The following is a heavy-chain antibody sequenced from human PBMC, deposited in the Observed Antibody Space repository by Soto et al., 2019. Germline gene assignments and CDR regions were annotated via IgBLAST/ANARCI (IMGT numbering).Heavy chain of an antibody. D-gene: IGHD3-22*01. J-gene: IGHJ6*03. CDR3: ATSYYYDSSGYSSPPYMDV. V-gene: IGHV1-69*10. Sequence: ASVKVSCKASGGTFSSYAISWVRQAPGQGLEWMGGIIPIFGIANYAQKFQGRVTITADKSTSTAYMELSSLRSEDTAVYYCATSYYYDSSGYSSPPYMDVWGKGTTVTVSS. CDR1: GGTFSSYA. CDR2: IIPIFGIA.